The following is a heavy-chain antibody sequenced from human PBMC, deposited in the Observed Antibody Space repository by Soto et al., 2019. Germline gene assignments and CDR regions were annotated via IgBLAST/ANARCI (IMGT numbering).Heavy chain of an antibody. CDR2: IYYTGTT. Sequence: PSETLSLTCTVSGYSISTYYWTWVRQPPGKGLEWIGYIYYTGTTNYNPSLKSRVTISVDTSKNQFSLKLSSVTAADTAVYYCARDYGNYDAFDIWGQGTMVTVSS. V-gene: IGHV4-59*12. CDR3: ARDYGNYDAFDI. CDR1: GYSISTYY. D-gene: IGHD4-17*01. J-gene: IGHJ3*02.